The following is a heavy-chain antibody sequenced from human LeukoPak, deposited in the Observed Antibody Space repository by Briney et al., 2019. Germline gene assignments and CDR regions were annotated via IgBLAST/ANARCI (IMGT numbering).Heavy chain of an antibody. CDR3: ARGYYDSSDFEYFQH. D-gene: IGHD3-22*01. Sequence: ASVKVSCKASGYTFTNFGISWVRQAPGQGLEWMGWISVYNGNTNFAQKFQGRVTMTRDTSISTVYMELSRLRSDDTAVFYCARGYYDSSDFEYFQHWGQGTLVTVSS. CDR1: GYTFTNFG. J-gene: IGHJ1*01. CDR2: ISVYNGNT. V-gene: IGHV1-18*01.